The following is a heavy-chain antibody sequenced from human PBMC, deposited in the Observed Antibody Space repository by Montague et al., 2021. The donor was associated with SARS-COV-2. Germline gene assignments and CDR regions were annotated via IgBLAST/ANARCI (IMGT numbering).Heavy chain of an antibody. J-gene: IGHJ6*01. CDR1: GTSFSSYY. CDR3: ARRREGVVPSAILGVGPYYSYYCMDV. V-gene: IGHV4-34*01. CDR2: INHGGST. D-gene: IGHD2-2*02. Sequence: SETLSLTCAVYGTSFSSYYWNWIRQPPGKGLEWIGDINHGGSTNYSPSLKSRLTISVDTSKNQISLKLTSVAAADTAVYYCARRREGVVPSAILGVGPYYSYYCMDVWGRGTTVTVSS.